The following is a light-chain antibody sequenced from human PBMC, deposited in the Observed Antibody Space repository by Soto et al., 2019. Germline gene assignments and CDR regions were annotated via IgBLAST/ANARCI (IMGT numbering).Light chain of an antibody. CDR2: GAS. CDR3: QQYGSSPCT. V-gene: IGKV3-20*01. J-gene: IGKJ2*02. Sequence: EIVLTQSPGTLSLSPGERATLSCRASQSVSSSYLDWYRQKPGQAPRLLIYGASSRATGIPDRVSGSGSGTDFTLTISSLEPEDFAVYYCQQYGSSPCTFGQGNKLEIK. CDR1: QSVSSSY.